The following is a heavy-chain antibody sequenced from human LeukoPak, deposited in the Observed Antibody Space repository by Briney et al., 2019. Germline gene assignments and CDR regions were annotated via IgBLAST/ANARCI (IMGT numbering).Heavy chain of an antibody. V-gene: IGHV3-74*01. CDR1: GFTFSSSA. D-gene: IGHD3-22*01. CDR3: ARVRLGSYYDSSGYCNY. CDR2: IKGDGSIT. J-gene: IGHJ4*02. Sequence: PGGSLRLSCAASGFTFSSSAMNWVRQAPGKGLEWVSRIKGDGSITSYADSVKGRFTISRDNAKNSLYLQMNSLRAEDTAVYYCARVRLGSYYDSSGYCNYWGQGTLVTVSS.